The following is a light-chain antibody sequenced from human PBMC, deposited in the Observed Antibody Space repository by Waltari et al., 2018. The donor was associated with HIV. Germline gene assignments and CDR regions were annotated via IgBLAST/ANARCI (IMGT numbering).Light chain of an antibody. J-gene: IGLJ3*02. CDR1: NSDVGGYHY. V-gene: IGLV2-8*01. Sequence: QSALTQPPSASGSPGQSVTISCPGTNSDVGGYHYVSWYQQHPGKAPQLMIYEVSKRPSGVSNRFSGSKSGNTASLTVSGLQAEDEANYYCSSYADSNNWVFGGGTKLTVL. CDR2: EVS. CDR3: SSYADSNNWV.